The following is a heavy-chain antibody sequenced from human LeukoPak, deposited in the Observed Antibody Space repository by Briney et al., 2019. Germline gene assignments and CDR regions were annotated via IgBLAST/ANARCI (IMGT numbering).Heavy chain of an antibody. CDR2: ISYDGSNK. D-gene: IGHD2-2*01. J-gene: IGHJ3*02. Sequence: RGSLRLSCAASGFTFSSFGMHWVRPAPGKGLEWVAVISYDGSNKYYADSVKGRFTISRDNSKNTLYLQMNSLRAEDTAVYYGAGDNVVVPAVSTLDAFDIWGEGTMVTVSS. CDR3: AGDNVVVPAVSTLDAFDI. CDR1: GFTFSSFG. V-gene: IGHV3-30*03.